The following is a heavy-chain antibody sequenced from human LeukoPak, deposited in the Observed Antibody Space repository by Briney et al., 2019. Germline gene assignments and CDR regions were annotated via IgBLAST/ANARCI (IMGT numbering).Heavy chain of an antibody. CDR1: GGSISSYY. CDR2: IYYRGST. J-gene: IGHJ3*02. CDR3: ARHQPYYDYVWGSYRYRFAFDI. D-gene: IGHD3-16*02. Sequence: PSETLSLTCTVSGGSISSYYWSWIRQPPGKELNWMGNIYYRGSTNYNPSLKSRVTISVDTSKNQFSLKLSSVTAADTAVYYCARHQPYYDYVWGSYRYRFAFDIWGQGTMVTVSS. V-gene: IGHV4-59*08.